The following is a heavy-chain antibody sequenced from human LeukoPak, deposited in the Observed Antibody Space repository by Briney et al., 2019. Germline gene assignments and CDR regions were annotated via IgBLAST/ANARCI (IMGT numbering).Heavy chain of an antibody. CDR2: IYYSGST. CDR3: ARDDYAGDSPLDV. V-gene: IGHV4-59*01. CDR1: GGSISSYY. Sequence: SETLSLTCTVSGGSISSYYWSWIRQPAGKGLEWIGYIYYSGSTNYNPSLKSRVTISVDTSKNQFSLKLSSVTAADTAVYYCARDDYAGDSPLDVWGKGTTVTVSS. D-gene: IGHD2-21*01. J-gene: IGHJ6*04.